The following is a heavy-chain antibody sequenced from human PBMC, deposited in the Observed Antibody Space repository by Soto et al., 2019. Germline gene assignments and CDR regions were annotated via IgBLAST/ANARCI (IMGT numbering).Heavy chain of an antibody. CDR1: GGTFSSYA. CDR3: ARAVSLYQGDAFDI. CDR2: IIPIFGTA. V-gene: IGHV1-69*13. J-gene: IGHJ3*02. Sequence: ASVKVSCKASGGTFSSYAISWVRQAPGQGLEWMGGIIPIFGTANYAQKFQGRVTITADESTSTAYMELSSLRSEDTAVYYCARAVSLYQGDAFDIWGQGTMVTVS.